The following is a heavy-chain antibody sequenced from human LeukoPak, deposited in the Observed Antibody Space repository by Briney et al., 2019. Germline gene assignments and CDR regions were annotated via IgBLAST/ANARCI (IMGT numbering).Heavy chain of an antibody. CDR3: TRDTGTTGEVKFDP. Sequence: ASVKVSCKASGYTFTSYDINWVRQATGQGLEWMGWMNPNSGNTGYAQKFQGRVTIIRNTSINTAYMELSSLRSEDTAVYYCTRDTGTTGEVKFDPWGQGTLVTVSS. V-gene: IGHV1-8*03. J-gene: IGHJ5*02. D-gene: IGHD4-17*01. CDR2: MNPNSGNT. CDR1: GYTFTSYD.